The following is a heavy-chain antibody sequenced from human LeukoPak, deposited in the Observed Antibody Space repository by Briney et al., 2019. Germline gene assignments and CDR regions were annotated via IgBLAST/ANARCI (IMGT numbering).Heavy chain of an antibody. J-gene: IGHJ4*02. V-gene: IGHV4-59*01. Sequence: SETLSLTCAVYGGSFSGYYWSWIRQPPGKGLEWIGYIYYSGSTNYNPSLKSRVTISVDTSKNQFSLRLSSVTAADTAVYYCARGTGYSRRFDYWGQGTLVTVSS. CDR2: IYYSGST. CDR3: ARGTGYSRRFDY. D-gene: IGHD6-13*01. CDR1: GGSFSGYY.